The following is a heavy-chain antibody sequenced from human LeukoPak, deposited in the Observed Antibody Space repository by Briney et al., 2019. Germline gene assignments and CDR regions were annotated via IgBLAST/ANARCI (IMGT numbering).Heavy chain of an antibody. Sequence: PGGSLRLSCAASGFTFSSYSMNWVRQAPGKGLEWVSSISSSSSYIYYADSVKGRFTISRDNAKNSLYLQMNSLRAEDTAVYYCASKSRDGYKLVISYWGQGTLVTVSS. CDR2: ISSSSSYI. CDR3: ASKSRDGYKLVISY. J-gene: IGHJ4*02. CDR1: GFTFSSYS. V-gene: IGHV3-21*01. D-gene: IGHD5-24*01.